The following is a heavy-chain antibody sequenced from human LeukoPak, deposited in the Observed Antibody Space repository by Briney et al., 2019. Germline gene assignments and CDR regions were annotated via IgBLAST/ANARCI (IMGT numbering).Heavy chain of an antibody. Sequence: PGGSLRLSCAASEFTVSTNSLTWVRQAPGTGLEWVSVIYPGGSTYYTDSVKGRFTISRHNSENTLDLQRNSLRVEDAAVYYCARGPWAAAGGSIDGLDIWGQGTMVTVSS. CDR1: EFTVSTNS. J-gene: IGHJ3*02. V-gene: IGHV3-53*04. CDR3: ARGPWAAAGGSIDGLDI. CDR2: IYPGGST. D-gene: IGHD6-13*01.